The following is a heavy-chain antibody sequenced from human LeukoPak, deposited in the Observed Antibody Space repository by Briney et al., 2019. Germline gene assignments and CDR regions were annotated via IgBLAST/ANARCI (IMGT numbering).Heavy chain of an antibody. J-gene: IGHJ4*02. CDR1: GGSISSSSYY. CDR3: AREDSIAAAGPDY. Sequence: PSETLSLTCTVSGGSISSSSYYWGWIRQPPGKGLEWIGSIYYSGSTYYNPSLKSRVTISVDTSKNQFSLKLSSVTAADTAVYYCAREDSIAAAGPDYWGQGTLVTVSS. V-gene: IGHV4-39*07. D-gene: IGHD6-13*01. CDR2: IYYSGST.